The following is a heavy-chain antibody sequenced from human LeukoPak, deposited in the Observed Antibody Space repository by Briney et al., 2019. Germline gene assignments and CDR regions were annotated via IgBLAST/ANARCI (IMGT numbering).Heavy chain of an antibody. Sequence: SQTLSLTCTVSGGSISSGDYYWSWIRQPAGKGLEWIGRIYTSGSTNYNPSLKSRVTMSVDTSKNQFSLKLSSVTAADTAVYYCARAKGDYYYYYMDVWGKGTTVTVSS. CDR1: GGSISSGDYY. CDR2: IYTSGST. J-gene: IGHJ6*03. CDR3: ARAKGDYYYYYMDV. V-gene: IGHV4-61*02.